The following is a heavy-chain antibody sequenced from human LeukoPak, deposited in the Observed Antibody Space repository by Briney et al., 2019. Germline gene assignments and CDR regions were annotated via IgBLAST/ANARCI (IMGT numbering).Heavy chain of an antibody. J-gene: IGHJ5*02. D-gene: IGHD6-13*01. CDR3: AKNLAIAATPHWSDP. CDR2: IYSGGST. V-gene: IGHV3-53*05. Sequence: PGGSLRLSCAASGFTVSSNYMSWVRQAPGKGLEWVSVIYSGGSTYYADSVKGRFTISRDNSKNTLYLQMNSLRAEDTAVYYCAKNLAIAATPHWSDPWGQGTLVTVSS. CDR1: GFTVSSNY.